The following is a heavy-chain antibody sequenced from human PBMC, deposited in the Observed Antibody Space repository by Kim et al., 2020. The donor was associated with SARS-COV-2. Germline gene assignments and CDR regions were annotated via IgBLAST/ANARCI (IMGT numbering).Heavy chain of an antibody. CDR2: IYYSGST. V-gene: IGHV4-61*01. J-gene: IGHJ5*02. CDR3: ARAIAVAGTLCFDT. D-gene: IGHD6-19*01. CDR1: GGSVSSGSYY. Sequence: SETLSLTCTVSGGSVSSGSYYWSWIRQPPGKGLEWIGYIYYSGSTNYNPSLKSRVTISVDTSKNQFSLKLSSVTAADTAVYYCARAIAVAGTLCFDTWGPGTLVTVSS.